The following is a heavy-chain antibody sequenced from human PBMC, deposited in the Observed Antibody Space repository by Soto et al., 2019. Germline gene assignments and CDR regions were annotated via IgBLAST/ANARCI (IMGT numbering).Heavy chain of an antibody. CDR2: IYYTGST. J-gene: IGHJ6*02. CDR3: ARIHFGDEPSYYYYGMDV. Sequence: SETLSLTCTVSGGFFSSGDYYWSWVRQPPGKGLEWIGYIYYTGSTFNNPSLKSRVSISIDTSKTQFSLKLSSVTAADTAVYYCARIHFGDEPSYYYYGMDVWGQGTTVTVSS. CDR1: GGFFSSGDYY. V-gene: IGHV4-30-4*01. D-gene: IGHD4-17*01.